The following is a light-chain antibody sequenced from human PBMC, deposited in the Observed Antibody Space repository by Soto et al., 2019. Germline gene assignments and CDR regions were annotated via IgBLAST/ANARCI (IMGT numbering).Light chain of an antibody. CDR1: QSVSSN. V-gene: IGKV3-11*01. Sequence: EIVLTQSPATLSLSPGERASLSCRASQSVSSNLAWYQQKPGQAPRLLISDASNRATGIPARFTASGSGTDFTLTTSSLEPEDFAAYYGQQRSTWPYTFGQGTKLEIK. CDR2: DAS. J-gene: IGKJ2*01. CDR3: QQRSTWPYT.